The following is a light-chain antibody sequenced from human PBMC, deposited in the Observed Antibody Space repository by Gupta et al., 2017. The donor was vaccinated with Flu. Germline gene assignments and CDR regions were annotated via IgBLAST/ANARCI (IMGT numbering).Light chain of an antibody. CDR1: NIGPTS. J-gene: IGLJ3*02. CDR2: DDS. Sequence: SHEMTQPPSVSVAPGQTAKMTCGGNNIGPTSVHCYQQKPGQAPVLVVYDDSDRPSGSPKRFSGSKSGNTSTLIISRVEAGDEGDYYCQVWDGGRDHRWVIGGGTKLTVL. V-gene: IGLV3-21*02. CDR3: QVWDGGRDHRWV.